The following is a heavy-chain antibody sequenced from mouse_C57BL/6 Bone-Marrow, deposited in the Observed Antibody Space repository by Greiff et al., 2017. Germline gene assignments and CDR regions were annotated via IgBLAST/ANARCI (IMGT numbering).Heavy chain of an antibody. Sequence: QVQLQQPGAELVMPGASVKLSCTASGYTFTSYWMHWVKQRPGQGLEWIGEIDPSDSYTNYNQKFKGKSTLTVDTSSSTAYMQLSSLTSEDSAAYYCVLYCGYDGGWYFDVWGTGTTLTVSS. CDR2: IDPSDSYT. CDR1: GYTFTSYW. V-gene: IGHV1-69*01. D-gene: IGHD2-2*01. CDR3: VLYCGYDGGWYFDV. J-gene: IGHJ1*03.